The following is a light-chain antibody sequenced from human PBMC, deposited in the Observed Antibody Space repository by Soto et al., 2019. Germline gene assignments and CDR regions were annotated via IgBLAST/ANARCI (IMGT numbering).Light chain of an antibody. CDR1: QDIGNS. CDR2: AAS. Sequence: IQMTQSPSSLSASIGDRVTITCRASQDIGNSLAWFQQRPGKAPKSLIYAASTLHSDVPSLFSGGGSGTDFNLQIPGLQPEPFAIYYYHTSHSYPYPFGQG. V-gene: IGKV1-16*01. CDR3: HTSHSYPYP. J-gene: IGKJ5*01.